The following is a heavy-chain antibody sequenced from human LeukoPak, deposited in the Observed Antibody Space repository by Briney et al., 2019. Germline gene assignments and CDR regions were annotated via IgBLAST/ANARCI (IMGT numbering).Heavy chain of an antibody. Sequence: GRSLRLSCAASGFSFDDYAMHWVRQAPGKGLEWVSGIIWNSGTIGYGDSVKGRFTISRDNAKNSLYLQMNSLRPEDTAFYYCAKGVRRDLPRSIDYWGQGTLVTVSS. J-gene: IGHJ4*02. D-gene: IGHD5/OR15-5a*01. V-gene: IGHV3-9*01. CDR1: GFSFDDYA. CDR3: AKGVRRDLPRSIDY. CDR2: IIWNSGTI.